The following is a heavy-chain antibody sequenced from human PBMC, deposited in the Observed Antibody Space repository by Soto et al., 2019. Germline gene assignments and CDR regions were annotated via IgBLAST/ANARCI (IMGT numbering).Heavy chain of an antibody. D-gene: IGHD1-1*01. V-gene: IGHV1-69*13. J-gene: IGHJ6*02. Sequence: GASVKVSCKASGGTFSSYAISWVRQAPGQGLEWMGGIIPIFGTANYAQKFQGRVTITADESTSTAYMELSSLRSEDTAVYYCARGPRNWNLQNYYYYGMDVWGQGTTVTVSS. CDR1: GGTFSSYA. CDR3: ARGPRNWNLQNYYYYGMDV. CDR2: IIPIFGTA.